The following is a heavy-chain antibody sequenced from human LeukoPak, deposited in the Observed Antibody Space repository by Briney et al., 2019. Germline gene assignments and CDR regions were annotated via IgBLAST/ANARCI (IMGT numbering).Heavy chain of an antibody. CDR3: ARLPDYYDKIARDY. Sequence: ESGPTLVKPTQTLTLTCTYSGFSRTTSGVGVGWIRQPPGKALEWLAVIYWDDDKRYNSSLESRLTITKDTSKNQVVLTMTHMDPVDTATYYCARLPDYYDKIARDYWGQGTLVTVSS. J-gene: IGHJ4*02. CDR2: IYWDDDK. V-gene: IGHV2-5*02. CDR1: GFSRTTSGVG. D-gene: IGHD3-22*01.